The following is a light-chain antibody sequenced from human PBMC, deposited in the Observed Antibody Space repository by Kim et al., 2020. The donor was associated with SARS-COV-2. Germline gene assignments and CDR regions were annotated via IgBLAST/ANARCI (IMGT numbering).Light chain of an antibody. Sequence: INNHLAWFQQKSGKAPKCLIYDASTLQSGVPSKSSGSGFGTEFTLSISSLQPEDFAAYYCQQYSTFPLAFGGGAKVDIK. CDR3: QQYSTFPLA. J-gene: IGKJ4*01. V-gene: IGKV1-16*02. CDR1: INNH. CDR2: DAS.